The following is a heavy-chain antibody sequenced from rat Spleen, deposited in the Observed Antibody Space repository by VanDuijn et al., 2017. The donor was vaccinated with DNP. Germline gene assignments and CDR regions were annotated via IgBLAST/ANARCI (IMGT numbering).Heavy chain of an antibody. V-gene: IGHV5-22*01. D-gene: IGHD1-4*01. CDR3: ARGNYPGINTFDF. Sequence: EVKLVESGGGLVQPGRSLKLSCAASGFTFTDYWMTWIRQAPKKGLEWVATINLDGSRTYCRDSVKGRFTFSRDNAKSTLYLQMNSLRSEDTATYYCARGNYPGINTFDFWGPGTMVTVSS. J-gene: IGHJ1*01. CDR1: GFTFTDYW. CDR2: INLDGSRT.